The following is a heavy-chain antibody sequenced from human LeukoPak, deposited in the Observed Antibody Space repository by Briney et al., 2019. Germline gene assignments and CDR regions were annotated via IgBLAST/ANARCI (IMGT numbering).Heavy chain of an antibody. CDR1: GYSISSGYY. Sequence: SETLSLTCTVSGYSISSGYYWSWIRQPPGKGLGWIGEINNSGSTNYNPSLKSRVTISVDTSKNQFSLKLSSVTAADTAVYYCAREGSGWYYYYYMDVWGKGTTVTISS. V-gene: IGHV4-38-2*02. D-gene: IGHD6-19*01. CDR3: AREGSGWYYYYYMDV. J-gene: IGHJ6*03. CDR2: INNSGST.